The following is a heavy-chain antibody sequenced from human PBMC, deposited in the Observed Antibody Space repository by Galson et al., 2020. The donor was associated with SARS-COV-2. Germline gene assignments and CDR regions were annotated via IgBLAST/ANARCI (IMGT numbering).Heavy chain of an antibody. D-gene: IGHD3-3*01. CDR1: GGTFSSYA. CDR2: IIPIFGTA. J-gene: IGHJ6*03. Sequence: SVKVSCKASGGTFSSYAISWVRQAPGQGLEWMGGIIPIFGTANYAQKFQGRVTITSDESTSTAYMELSSLRSEDTAVYYCARVLRFPLDLDYYYYYMDVWGKGTTVTVSS. CDR3: ARVLRFPLDLDYYYYYMDV. V-gene: IGHV1-69*13.